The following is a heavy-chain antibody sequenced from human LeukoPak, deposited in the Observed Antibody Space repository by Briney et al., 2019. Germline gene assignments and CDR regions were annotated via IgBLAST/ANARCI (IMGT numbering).Heavy chain of an antibody. Sequence: GSLRLSCSASGFTFSDYYMSWIRQPPGKGLEWIGEINHSGSTNYDPSLKSRVTISVDTSKNQFSLKLSSVTAADTAVYYCARSSGYYSSDAFDIWGQGTMVTVSS. V-gene: IGHV4-34*01. CDR1: GFTFSDYY. CDR2: INHSGST. D-gene: IGHD3-22*01. J-gene: IGHJ3*02. CDR3: ARSSGYYSSDAFDI.